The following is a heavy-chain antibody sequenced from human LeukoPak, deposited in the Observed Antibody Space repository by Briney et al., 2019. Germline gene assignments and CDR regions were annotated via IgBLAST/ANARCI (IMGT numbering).Heavy chain of an antibody. V-gene: IGHV4-34*01. J-gene: IGHJ4*02. Sequence: SETLSLTCSVFGASFSGNYWIWIRQPPGKGLEWIGEITHVGDSNYNPSLKSRVTISLDTSKSQFSLKLHSLTAADTAVYYCARDGKEFGTLDYWGQGTLVTVSS. CDR3: ARDGKEFGTLDY. CDR2: ITHVGDS. CDR1: GASFSGNY. D-gene: IGHD3-10*01.